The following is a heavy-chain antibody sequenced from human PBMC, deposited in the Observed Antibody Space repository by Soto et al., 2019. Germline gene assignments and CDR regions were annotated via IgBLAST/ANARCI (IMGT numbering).Heavy chain of an antibody. V-gene: IGHV4-59*11. D-gene: IGHD3-10*01. CDR2: IYNSGST. J-gene: IGHJ4*02. CDR1: GGSISSHY. Sequence: KPSETLSLTCTVSGGSISSHYWSWIRQSPGKGLEWIGYIYNSGSTKYNPSLKSRVTISVDTSKNHFSLKVSPVTAADTAVYYCARGQSNYYGYYFDYWGQGTLVTVSS. CDR3: ARGQSNYYGYYFDY.